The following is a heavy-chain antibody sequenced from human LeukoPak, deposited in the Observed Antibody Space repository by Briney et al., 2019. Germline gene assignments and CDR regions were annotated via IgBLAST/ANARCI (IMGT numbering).Heavy chain of an antibody. CDR3: STEDKYCTTPNCGAY. D-gene: IGHD2-8*01. CDR2: IIPHSGGT. J-gene: IGHJ4*02. V-gene: IGHV1-2*02. CDR1: GYTLTDYY. Sequence: ASVKVSCKASGYTLTDYYIHWVRQAPGQDLEWMGFIIPHSGGTTYEQGFQGRVTMTRDMSIGTFYMELSSLRSDDTAVYYCSTEDKYCTTPNCGAYWGQGTLVTVSS.